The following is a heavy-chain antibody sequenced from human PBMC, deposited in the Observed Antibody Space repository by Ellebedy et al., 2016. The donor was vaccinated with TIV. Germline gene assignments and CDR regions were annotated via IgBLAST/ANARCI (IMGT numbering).Heavy chain of an antibody. CDR2: INHSGGST. V-gene: IGHV1-46*01. Sequence: AASVKVSCKASGYTFTSHYMHWVRQAPGQGLEWMGIINHSGGSTSNEEKFQGRVTMTSDTSASTVYMELSSLSSEDTAVYYCARGGNYYGSGSYYRLPGYWGQGTQVTVSS. CDR1: GYTFTSHY. D-gene: IGHD3-10*01. J-gene: IGHJ4*02. CDR3: ARGGNYYGSGSYYRLPGY.